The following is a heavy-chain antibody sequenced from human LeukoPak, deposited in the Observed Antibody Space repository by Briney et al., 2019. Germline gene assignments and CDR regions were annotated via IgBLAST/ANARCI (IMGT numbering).Heavy chain of an antibody. J-gene: IGHJ6*02. CDR1: AFTFSSYW. D-gene: IGHD5-12*01. CDR2: INSDGSNT. Sequence: GGSLRLSCAASAFTFSSYWMHCVRQVPGKGLVWVSRINSDGSNTRYADSVKGRFIITRDNAKNTLYLQMNSLGAEDTAVYYCARDAKRGYSGYGRSGMDVWVQGTTVTVSS. CDR3: ARDAKRGYSGYGRSGMDV. V-gene: IGHV3-74*01.